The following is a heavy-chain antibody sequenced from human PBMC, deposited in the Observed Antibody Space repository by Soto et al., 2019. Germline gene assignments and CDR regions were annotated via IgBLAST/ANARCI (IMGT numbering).Heavy chain of an antibody. CDR2: IIPIFGTA. V-gene: IGHV1-69*13. CDR1: GGTFSSYA. J-gene: IGHJ4*02. Sequence: SVKVSCKASGGTFSSYAISWVRQAPGQGLEWMGGIIPIFGTANYAQKFQGRVTITADESTSTAYMELSSLRSEDTAVYYCARALKNYYDSSGYYQSDYWGQGTLVTVSS. CDR3: ARALKNYYDSSGYYQSDY. D-gene: IGHD3-22*01.